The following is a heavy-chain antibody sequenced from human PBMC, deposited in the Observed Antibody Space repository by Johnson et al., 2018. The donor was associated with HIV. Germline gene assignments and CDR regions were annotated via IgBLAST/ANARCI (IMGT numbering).Heavy chain of an antibody. CDR3: AKLSDNDGFNI. CDR1: GFRFRSYV. CDR2: IWYAGSNE. Sequence: QVQLVESGGGVVQPGRSLRLSCAASGFRFRSYVMHWVRQAPGKGLEWVAAIWYAGSNEYYADTVKGRFTISRDNSKNSVLLQQNRLRAEDTALYSCAKLSDNDGFNIWGKGTMFAVSS. V-gene: IGHV3-33*06. D-gene: IGHD6-25*01. J-gene: IGHJ3*02.